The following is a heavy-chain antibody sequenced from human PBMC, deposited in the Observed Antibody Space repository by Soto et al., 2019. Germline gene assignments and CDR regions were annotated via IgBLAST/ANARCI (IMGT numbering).Heavy chain of an antibody. CDR3: ARETYYYGSGSYQSPYYYYYYMDV. D-gene: IGHD3-10*01. CDR2: MNPNSGNT. V-gene: IGHV1-8*02. CDR1: GGTFSSYA. Sequence: ASVKVSCKASGGTFSSYAISWVRQATGQGLEWMGWMNPNSGNTGYAQKFQGRVTMTRNTSISTAYMELSSLRSEDTAVYYCARETYYYGSGSYQSPYYYYYYMDVWGKGTTVTVSS. J-gene: IGHJ6*03.